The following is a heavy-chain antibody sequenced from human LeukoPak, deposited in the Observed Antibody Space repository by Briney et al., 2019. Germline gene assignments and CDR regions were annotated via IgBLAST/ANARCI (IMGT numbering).Heavy chain of an antibody. CDR3: ARPTIARSGWYRTDDAFDI. CDR1: GYIFTSYG. Sequence: ASVKVSCKASGYIFTSYGISWVRQAPGQGLEWMGWISDYNGNTNYAQKLQGRVTMTTDTSTSTAYMELRSLRSDDTAVYYCARPTIARSGWYRTDDAFDIWGQGTMVTVSS. CDR2: ISDYNGNT. J-gene: IGHJ3*02. V-gene: IGHV1-18*01. D-gene: IGHD6-19*01.